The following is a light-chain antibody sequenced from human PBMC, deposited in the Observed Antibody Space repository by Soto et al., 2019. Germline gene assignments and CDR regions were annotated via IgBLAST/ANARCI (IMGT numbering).Light chain of an antibody. CDR2: RAS. Sequence: DIQMTQSPSTLSASVGDRLTIPCRASQSISSWLAWYQQKPGRAPKLLIQRASSLESGVPSRFSGSESGTEFTLTISSLQPDDSASYYCQQYSSYSNTFGQGTKV. V-gene: IGKV1-5*03. J-gene: IGKJ1*01. CDR1: QSISSW. CDR3: QQYSSYSNT.